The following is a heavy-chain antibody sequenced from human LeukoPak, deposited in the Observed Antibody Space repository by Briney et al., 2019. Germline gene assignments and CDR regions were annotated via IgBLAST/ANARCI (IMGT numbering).Heavy chain of an antibody. CDR2: TYYRSKWYD. J-gene: IGHJ4*02. V-gene: IGHV6-1*01. CDR3: ARVQNSYVSGSYYYFDY. Sequence: SQTLSLTCAISGDSVSSNSAAWNWIRQSPSRGLEWLGRTYYRSKWYDAYAESVKSRITIKPDTSRNQFSLQLDSVTPEDTAVYYCARVQNSYVSGSYYYFDYWGQGTLVTVSS. D-gene: IGHD3-10*01. CDR1: GDSVSSNSAA.